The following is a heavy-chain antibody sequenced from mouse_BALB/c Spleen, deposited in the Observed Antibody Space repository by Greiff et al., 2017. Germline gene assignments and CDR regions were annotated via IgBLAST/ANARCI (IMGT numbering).Heavy chain of an antibody. J-gene: IGHJ4*01. D-gene: IGHD1-1*01. V-gene: IGHV1S127*01. Sequence: VQLQQSGAELVKPGASVKMSCKASGYTFTSYWMHWVKQRPGQGLEWIGTIDPSDSYTSYNQKFKGKATLTVDTSSSTAYMQLSSLTSEDSAVYYCTTDYYGSSYTGKDAMDYWGQGTSVTVSS. CDR3: TTDYYGSSYTGKDAMDY. CDR1: GYTFTSYW. CDR2: IDPSDSYT.